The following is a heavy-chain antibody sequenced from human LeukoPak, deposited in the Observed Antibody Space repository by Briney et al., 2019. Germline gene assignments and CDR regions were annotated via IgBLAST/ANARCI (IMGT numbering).Heavy chain of an antibody. CDR1: GFTFSSYA. J-gene: IGHJ4*02. CDR3: AKDLLSIAVAGTFDY. CDR2: ISGSGGNT. Sequence: GGSLRLSCAASGFTFSSYAMSWVRQAPGKGLEWVSAISGSGGNTYYADSVKGRFTISRDNSKNTLYLQMNSLRAEDTAVYYCAKDLLSIAVAGTFDYWGQGTLVTVSS. D-gene: IGHD6-19*01. V-gene: IGHV3-23*01.